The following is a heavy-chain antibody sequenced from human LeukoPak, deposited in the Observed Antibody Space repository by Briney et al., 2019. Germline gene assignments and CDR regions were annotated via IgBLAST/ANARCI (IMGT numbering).Heavy chain of an antibody. J-gene: IGHJ4*02. Sequence: ASVKVSCKASVYTFTGHYMNWVRLAPGQGLEWMGWINPTGGTTYYEQFQERVTMTRDTSINTAYMELSGLRSDDTAVYYCARDLGWSSSHWGQGTLVTVSS. CDR3: ARDLGWSSSH. CDR1: VYTFTGHY. V-gene: IGHV1-2*02. D-gene: IGHD6-6*01. CDR2: INPTGGT.